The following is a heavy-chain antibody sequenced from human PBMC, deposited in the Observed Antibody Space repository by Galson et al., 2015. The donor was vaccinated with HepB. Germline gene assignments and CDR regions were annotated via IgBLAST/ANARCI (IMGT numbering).Heavy chain of an antibody. CDR1: GISVSSGVYP. Sequence: SETLSLTCTVSGISVSSGVYPWAWIRQSPEKGLEWIGTVFYGGNIHYSASLKIRVTMSVDTSKNQISLKLSSVTAADTAVYYCARPTFQSAYFDLWGQGTLVTVSS. J-gene: IGHJ4*02. CDR2: VFYGGNI. CDR3: ARPTFQSAYFDL. D-gene: IGHD2-21*01. V-gene: IGHV4-39*01.